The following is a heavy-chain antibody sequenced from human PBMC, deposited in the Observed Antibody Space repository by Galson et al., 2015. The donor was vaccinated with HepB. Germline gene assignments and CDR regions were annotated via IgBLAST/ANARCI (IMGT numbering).Heavy chain of an antibody. CDR3: SIGDAFDI. D-gene: IGHD3-10*01. J-gene: IGHJ3*02. CDR1: GYTFTSYG. Sequence: SVKVSCKASGYTFTSYGISWVRQAPGQGLEWMGRIIPILGIANYAQKFQGRVTITTDKSTSTAYMELSSLRSEDTAVYYCSIGDAFDIWGQGTMVTVSS. CDR2: IIPILGIA. V-gene: IGHV1-69*04.